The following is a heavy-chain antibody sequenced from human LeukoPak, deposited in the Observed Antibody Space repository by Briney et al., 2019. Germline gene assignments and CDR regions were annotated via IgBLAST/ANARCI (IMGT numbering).Heavy chain of an antibody. J-gene: IGHJ4*02. V-gene: IGHV4-59*01. CDR3: ERDDYGGYFDY. Sequence: SETLSLTCTVSGGSISSYYWSWIRQPPGKGLEWIGYIYYSGSTNYNPSLKSRVTISVDTSKNQFSLKLSSVTAADTAVYYCERDDYGGYFDYWGQGTLVTVSS. CDR1: GGSISSYY. D-gene: IGHD4-23*01. CDR2: IYYSGST.